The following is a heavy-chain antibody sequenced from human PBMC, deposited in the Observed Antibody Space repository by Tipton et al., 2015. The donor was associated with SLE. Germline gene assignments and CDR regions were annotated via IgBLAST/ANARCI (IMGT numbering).Heavy chain of an antibody. Sequence: TLSLTCTVSGGSISSHYWSWIRQPPGKGLEWIGYTYNSGSGNYNPSLKSRVTISVDTSKNQFSLKLSSVSDADTAVYYCARSVDYDGCGCYSYAFELWDQGTLVTVSS. D-gene: IGHD3-22*01. CDR3: ARSVDYDGCGCYSYAFEL. CDR1: GGSISSHY. V-gene: IGHV4-59*11. J-gene: IGHJ3*01. CDR2: TYNSGSG.